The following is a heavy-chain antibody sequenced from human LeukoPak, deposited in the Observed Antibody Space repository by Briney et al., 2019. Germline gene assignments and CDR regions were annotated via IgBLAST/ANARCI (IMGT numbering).Heavy chain of an antibody. J-gene: IGHJ5*02. CDR2: INHSGST. CDR3: ARAGTYYYDSRGENWFDP. V-gene: IGHV4-34*01. CDR1: GGSFSGYY. Sequence: SETLSLTCAVYGGSFSGYYWSWIRQPPGKGLEWIGEINHSGSTNYNPSLKSRVTISVDTSKNQFSLKLSSVTAADTAVYYCARAGTYYYDSRGENWFDPWGQGTLVTVSS. D-gene: IGHD3-22*01.